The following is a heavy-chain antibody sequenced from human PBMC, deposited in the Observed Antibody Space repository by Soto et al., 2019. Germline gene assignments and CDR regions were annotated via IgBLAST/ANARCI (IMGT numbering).Heavy chain of an antibody. CDR2: IATYNNNK. D-gene: IGHD3-10*01. CDR1: GDTFANFG. V-gene: IGHV1-18*01. Sequence: HRVQSGPEVKRPGASITVSCKTSGDTFANFGLSWVRQAPGQGLEWMGWIATYNNNKNYAQKFQGRLTLTTDTSTTTAYMELESLGYDDTAVYYCARVVRGVVNWFDPWGQGTLVTVSS. J-gene: IGHJ5*02. CDR3: ARVVRGVVNWFDP.